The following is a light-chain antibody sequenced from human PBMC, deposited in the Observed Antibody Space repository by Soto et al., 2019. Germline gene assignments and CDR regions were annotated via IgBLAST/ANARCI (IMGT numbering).Light chain of an antibody. CDR3: SSYTSSSTPYV. Sequence: QSALTQPASVSGSPGQSITISCTGTSSDVRAYNYVSWYQQHPGKAPKLMIYEVSNRPSGVSNRFSGSKSGNTASLTIFGLQAEDEADYYCSSYTSSSTPYVFGTGTKLTVL. CDR2: EVS. J-gene: IGLJ1*01. CDR1: SSDVRAYNY. V-gene: IGLV2-14*01.